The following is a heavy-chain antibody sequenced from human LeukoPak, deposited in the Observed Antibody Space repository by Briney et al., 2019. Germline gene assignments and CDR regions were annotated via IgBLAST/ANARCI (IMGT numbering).Heavy chain of an antibody. J-gene: IGHJ4*02. V-gene: IGHV4-34*01. CDR1: GGSFSGYY. D-gene: IGHD4-23*01. CDR2: INHSGNT. CDR3: ARASYGGNPIDY. Sequence: SETLSLTCAVYGGSFSGYYRSWIRQPPGKGLEWIGEINHSGNTDYNPSLKSRLTISVDTSKNQFSLKVNSVTAADTAVYYCARASYGGNPIDYWGQGTLVTVSS.